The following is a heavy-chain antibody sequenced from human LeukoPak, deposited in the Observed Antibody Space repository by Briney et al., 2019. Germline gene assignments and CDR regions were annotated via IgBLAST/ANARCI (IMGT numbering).Heavy chain of an antibody. J-gene: IGHJ4*02. CDR3: AKDQNARIAAALDY. D-gene: IGHD6-13*01. V-gene: IGHV3-9*01. CDR2: ISWNSGSI. CDR1: GFTFDDYA. Sequence: GGSLRLSCAASGFTFDDYAMHWVRQAPGKGLELVSGISWNSGSIGYADSVKGRFTISRDNAKNSLYLQMNSLRAEDTALYYCAKDQNARIAAALDYWGQGTLVTVSS.